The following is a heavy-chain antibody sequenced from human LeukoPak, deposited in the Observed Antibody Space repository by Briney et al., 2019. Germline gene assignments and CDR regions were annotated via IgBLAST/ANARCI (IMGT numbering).Heavy chain of an antibody. V-gene: IGHV1-18*01. D-gene: IGHD6-13*01. J-gene: IGHJ6*02. CDR3: ARDPLRSTWSTYYNALDV. CDR1: GYSFTSYA. CDR2: ISAYNGNT. Sequence: ASMKVSCKASGYSFTSYAINWVRQAPGQGLEWMGWISAYNGNTDYAQKLQGRVTMTTDTSTSTAYMELRSLTPDDTAVYYCARDPLRSTWSTYYNALDVWGQGTTVTVSS.